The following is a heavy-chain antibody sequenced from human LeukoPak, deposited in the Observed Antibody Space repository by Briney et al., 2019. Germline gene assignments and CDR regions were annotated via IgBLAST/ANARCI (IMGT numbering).Heavy chain of an antibody. CDR3: ARDRDFWSGQTNDAFDI. D-gene: IGHD3-3*01. V-gene: IGHV1-69*13. Sequence: ASVKVSCKASGGTFSSYAISWVRQAPGQGLEWMGGIIRIIGTTNYAHKIQGRGTITADESTSTAYMEPSSLRSEDTAVYYCARDRDFWSGQTNDAFDIWGQGTMVTVSS. J-gene: IGHJ3*02. CDR1: GGTFSSYA. CDR2: IIRIIGTT.